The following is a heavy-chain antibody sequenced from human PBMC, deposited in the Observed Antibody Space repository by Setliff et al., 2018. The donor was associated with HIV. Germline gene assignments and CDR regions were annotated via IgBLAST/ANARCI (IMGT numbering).Heavy chain of an antibody. CDR2: IYTSGST. V-gene: IGHV4-61*09. D-gene: IGHD3-9*01. J-gene: IGHJ6*02. CDR1: GGSISSGSYY. CDR3: ARTDWARTSYYYYYGMNV. Sequence: TLSPTCTVSGGSISSGSYYWSWIRQPAGKGLEWIGHIYTSGSTNYNPSLKSRVTISVDTSKNQFSLKLSSVTAADTAVYYCARTDWARTSYYYYYGMNVWGQGTTVTVSS.